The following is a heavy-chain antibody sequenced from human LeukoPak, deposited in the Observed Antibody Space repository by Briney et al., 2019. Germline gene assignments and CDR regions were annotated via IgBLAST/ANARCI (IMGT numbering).Heavy chain of an antibody. CDR3: ARGPGLRDAFDI. V-gene: IGHV5-51*03. J-gene: IGHJ3*02. CDR2: IYPGDSDT. D-gene: IGHD2-8*01. CDR1: GYSFTNYW. Sequence: GESLKISCRASGYSFTNYWIGWVRQMPGEGLEWVGVIYPGDSDTRYSPSFQGQVTISADKSISTAYLQWSSLKASDTAMYYCARGPGLRDAFDIWGQGTMVTVSS.